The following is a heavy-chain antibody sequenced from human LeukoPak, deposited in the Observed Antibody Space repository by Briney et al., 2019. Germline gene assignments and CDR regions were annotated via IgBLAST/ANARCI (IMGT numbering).Heavy chain of an antibody. J-gene: IGHJ4*02. D-gene: IGHD2-15*01. CDR3: ARSRGLAGAATVIDF. CDR1: GGSINTHY. Sequence: SETLSLTCTVSGGSINTHYWTFIRQPQGKGLEWIGYGYYSGITDYNPSLKSRVTISVDTSKYQFSLNLNSVTAADTAVYYCARSRGLAGAATVIDFWGQGILITVSS. V-gene: IGHV4-59*08. CDR2: GYYSGIT.